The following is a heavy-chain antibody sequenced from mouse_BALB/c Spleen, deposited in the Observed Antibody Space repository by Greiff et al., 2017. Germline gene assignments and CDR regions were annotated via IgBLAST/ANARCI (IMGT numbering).Heavy chain of an antibody. V-gene: IGHV1S29*02. J-gene: IGHJ4*01. D-gene: IGHD2-4*01. CDR1: GYTFTDYN. CDR2: IYPYNGGT. CDR3: ARSYYDYDDAMDY. Sequence: VQLKQSGPELVKPGASVKISCKASGYTFTDYNMHWVKQSHGKSLEWIGYIYPYNGGTGYNQKFKSKATLTVDNSSSTAYMELRSLTSEDSAVYYCARSYYDYDDAMDYWGQGTSVTVSS.